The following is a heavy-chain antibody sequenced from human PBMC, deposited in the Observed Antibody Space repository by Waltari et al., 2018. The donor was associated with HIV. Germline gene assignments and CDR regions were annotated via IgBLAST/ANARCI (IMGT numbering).Heavy chain of an antibody. CDR2: RNPNSVNT. V-gene: IGHV1-8*01. CDR3: ATGVRSENGDTRFDP. D-gene: IGHD4-17*01. CDR1: GYTFTSYD. Sequence: QVQLVQSGAEVKKPGASVKVSCKASGYTFTSYDINWVRQATGQGLEWMGWRNPNSVNTGYAQKFQGRVTMTRNTSISTAYMELSSLRSEDTAVYYCATGVRSENGDTRFDPWGQGTLVTVSS. J-gene: IGHJ5*02.